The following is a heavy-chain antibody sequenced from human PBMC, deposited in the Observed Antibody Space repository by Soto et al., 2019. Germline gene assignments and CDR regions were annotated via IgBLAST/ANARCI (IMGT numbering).Heavy chain of an antibody. CDR1: GGSISSYY. V-gene: IGHV4-59*08. J-gene: IGHJ4*02. CDR2: IYYSRST. D-gene: IGHD3-22*01. Sequence: SETLSLTCTVSGGSISSYYWSWIRQPPGKGLEWIGYIYYSRSTNYNPSLKSRVTISVDTSKNQFSLKLSSVTAADTAVYYCARHEDDSSGYPFDYWGQGTLVTVSS. CDR3: ARHEDDSSGYPFDY.